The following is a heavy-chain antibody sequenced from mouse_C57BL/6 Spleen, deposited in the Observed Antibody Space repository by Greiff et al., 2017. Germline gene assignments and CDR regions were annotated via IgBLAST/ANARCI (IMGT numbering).Heavy chain of an antibody. CDR3: TKGANYYGSSLHWYFDV. J-gene: IGHJ1*03. Sequence: VQLQQSGAELVRPGASVKLSCTASGFNIKDDYMHWVKQRPEQGLEWIGWIDPENGDTEYASKFQGKATITADTSSNTAYLQLSSLTSEDTAVYYCTKGANYYGSSLHWYFDVWGTGTTVTVSS. V-gene: IGHV14-4*01. CDR1: GFNIKDDY. D-gene: IGHD1-1*01. CDR2: IDPENGDT.